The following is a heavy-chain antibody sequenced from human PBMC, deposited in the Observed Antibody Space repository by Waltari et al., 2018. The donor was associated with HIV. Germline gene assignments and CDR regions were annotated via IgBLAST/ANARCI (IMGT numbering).Heavy chain of an antibody. V-gene: IGHV4-59*01. CDR3: ARGRRWLQFHGHYYFDY. CDR2: ISYSGST. J-gene: IGHJ4*02. D-gene: IGHD3-10*01. Sequence: QVQLQESGPGLVKPSETLSLTCNVPSVAIKNDYWNWIRQPPGKELECIGYISYSGSTKYGPSLKSRVTMSLVSSKNQFSLKLRSVTAADTAVYFCARGRRWLQFHGHYYFDYWGQGTLVTVSS. CDR1: SVAIKNDY.